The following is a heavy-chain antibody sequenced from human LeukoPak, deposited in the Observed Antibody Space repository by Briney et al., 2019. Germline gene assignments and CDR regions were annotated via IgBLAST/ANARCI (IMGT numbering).Heavy chain of an antibody. J-gene: IGHJ3*02. CDR2: ISSSGGTI. Sequence: PGGSLRLSCAASGFTFSDYYMSWIRQAPGKGLEWVSYISSSGGTIYYADSVKGRFTISRDNAKNSLYLQMNSLRAEDTAVYYCARESVAGNAFDIWGQGTMVTVSS. D-gene: IGHD6-19*01. V-gene: IGHV3-11*01. CDR3: ARESVAGNAFDI. CDR1: GFTFSDYY.